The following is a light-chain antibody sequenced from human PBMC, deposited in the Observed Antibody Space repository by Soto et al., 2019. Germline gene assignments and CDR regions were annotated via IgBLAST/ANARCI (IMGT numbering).Light chain of an antibody. CDR2: LGS. J-gene: IGKJ4*01. Sequence: DIVMTQSPLSLPVTPGEPASISCRSSQSLLHSDGYNYLDWFLQRPGQSPQLLIYLGSSRASGVPDRFSGSGSGTDFTLKISRVEAEDVGVYYWMQALQTPLTFGGGTKVDIK. CDR1: QSLLHSDGYNY. V-gene: IGKV2-28*01. CDR3: MQALQTPLT.